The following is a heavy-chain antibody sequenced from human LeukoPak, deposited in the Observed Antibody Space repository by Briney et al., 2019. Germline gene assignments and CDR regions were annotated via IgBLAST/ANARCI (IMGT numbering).Heavy chain of an antibody. CDR1: GFTFSSYA. CDR2: ISYDGSNK. CDR3: ARRSGIAVAGAFDY. V-gene: IGHV3-30*04. D-gene: IGHD6-19*01. Sequence: GRSLRLSCAAPGFTFSSYAMHWVRQAPGKGLEWVAVISYDGSNKYYADSVKGRFTISRDNSKNTLYLQMNSLRAEDTAVYYCARRSGIAVAGAFDYWGRGTLVTVSS. J-gene: IGHJ4*02.